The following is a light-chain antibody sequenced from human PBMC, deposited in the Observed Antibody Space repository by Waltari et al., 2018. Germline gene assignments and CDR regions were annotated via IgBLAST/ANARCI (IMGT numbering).Light chain of an antibody. V-gene: IGKV3-11*01. CDR1: LSVYSL. J-gene: IGKJ4*01. Sequence: EMVLSQSPATLSLSPGESATLSCSASLSVYSLLVWYQQKPGQAPRLIIYDASKRATGIPARFTGSGSGTDFTLTISSLDPEDFGVYYCQQGSNMPLTFGGGTKVEIK. CDR2: DAS. CDR3: QQGSNMPLT.